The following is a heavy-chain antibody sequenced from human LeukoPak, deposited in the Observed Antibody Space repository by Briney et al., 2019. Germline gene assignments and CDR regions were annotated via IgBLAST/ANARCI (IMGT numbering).Heavy chain of an antibody. CDR3: ARDVLYYDSSGYLEI. V-gene: IGHV1-3*01. Sequence: ASVKVSCKASGYSFTSYAMHWVRQAPGQRLEWMGWINAGNGNTKYSQQFQGRVTITRDTSASTAYMELSSLRSEDTAVYYCARDVLYYDSSGYLEIWGQGTLVTASS. CDR1: GYSFTSYA. CDR2: INAGNGNT. D-gene: IGHD3-22*01. J-gene: IGHJ4*02.